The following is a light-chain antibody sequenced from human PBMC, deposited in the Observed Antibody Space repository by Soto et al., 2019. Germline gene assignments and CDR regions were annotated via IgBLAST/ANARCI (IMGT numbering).Light chain of an antibody. Sequence: DIVLTQTPLSSPVALGQPASISCRSSQSLLHSDGNTYLSWLHRRPAQPPRLLVYQLSNRFSGVHDRFSGSGTGTDDTLKINWVESEDLGVYYCMQATQFPHTFGGGTKVDIK. CDR3: MQATQFPHT. J-gene: IGKJ4*01. CDR2: QLS. CDR1: QSLLHSDGNTY. V-gene: IGKV2-24*01.